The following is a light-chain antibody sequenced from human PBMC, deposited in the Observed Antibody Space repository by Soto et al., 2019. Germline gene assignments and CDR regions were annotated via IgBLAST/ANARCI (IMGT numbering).Light chain of an antibody. V-gene: IGKV4-1*01. J-gene: IGKJ3*01. Sequence: DIVMTQSPDSLAVSLGERATINCKSSQSVLYSSNNKNYLAWYQQKPGQPPKLLIYWASTRESGVPDRFSGSGSGPDFTLTISSLQAEDVAVYYCQHYYSTPPVTFGPGTKVDIK. CDR1: QSVLYSSNNKNY. CDR2: WAS. CDR3: QHYYSTPPVT.